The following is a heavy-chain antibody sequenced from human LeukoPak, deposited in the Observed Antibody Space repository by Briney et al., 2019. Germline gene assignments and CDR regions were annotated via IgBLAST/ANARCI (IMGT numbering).Heavy chain of an antibody. CDR1: GGSISSSSYY. V-gene: IGHV4-39*01. CDR3: ARQTSYTADY. Sequence: SETLSLTCTVSGGSISSSSYYWGWIRQPPGKGLEWIGSIYYSGSTYYNPPLKSRVTISVDTSKNQFSLKPSSVTAADTAVYYCARQTSYTADYWGQGTLVTVSS. CDR2: IYYSGST. D-gene: IGHD2-2*02. J-gene: IGHJ4*02.